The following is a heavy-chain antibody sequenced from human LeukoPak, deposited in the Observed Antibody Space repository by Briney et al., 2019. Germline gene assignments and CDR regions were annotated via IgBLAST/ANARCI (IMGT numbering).Heavy chain of an antibody. V-gene: IGHV3-11*06. CDR3: AREAGGGYSGYETAFDY. CDR1: GFTFSDYY. D-gene: IGHD5-12*01. Sequence: KTGGSLRLSCAASGFTFSDYYMSWIRRAPGKGLEWVSFISSSSSYTNYADSVKGRFTISRDNAKNSLYLQMNSLRAEDTAVYYCAREAGGGYSGYETAFDYWGQGTLVTVSS. CDR2: ISSSSSYT. J-gene: IGHJ4*02.